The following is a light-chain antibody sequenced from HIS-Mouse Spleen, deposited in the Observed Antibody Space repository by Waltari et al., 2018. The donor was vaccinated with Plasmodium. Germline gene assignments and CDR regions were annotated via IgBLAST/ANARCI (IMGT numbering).Light chain of an antibody. CDR1: SSDVGSYNL. CDR3: CSYAGSSTYV. Sequence: QSALTQPASVSGSPGQSITISCTGTSSDVGSYNLVSWYQQHPGKAPKLMIYECSKRPAGVSNRFSGSKSGNTASLTTSGLQADDEADYYCCSYAGSSTYVFGTGTKVTVL. J-gene: IGLJ1*01. V-gene: IGLV2-23*01. CDR2: ECS.